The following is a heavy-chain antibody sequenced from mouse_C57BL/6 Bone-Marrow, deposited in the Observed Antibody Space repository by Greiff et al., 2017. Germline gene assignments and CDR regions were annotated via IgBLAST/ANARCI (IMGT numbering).Heavy chain of an antibody. CDR1: GFTFSSYA. CDR2: ISDGGSYT. Sequence: EVQGVESGGGLVKPGGSLKLSCAASGFTFSSYAMSWVRQTPEKRLEWVATISDGGSYTYYPDNVKGRFTISRDNAKNNLYLQMSHLKSEDTAMYYCARAVWHWYFDVWGTGTTVTVSS. D-gene: IGHD2-10*02. V-gene: IGHV5-4*01. CDR3: ARAVWHWYFDV. J-gene: IGHJ1*03.